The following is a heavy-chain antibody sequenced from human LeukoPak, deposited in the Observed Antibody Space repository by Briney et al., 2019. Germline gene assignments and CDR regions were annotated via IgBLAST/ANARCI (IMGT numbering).Heavy chain of an antibody. D-gene: IGHD3-3*01. J-gene: IGHJ4*02. Sequence: SETLSLTCAVYGGSFSVYYWSWIRQPPGKGLEWIGEINHSGSTNYNPSLKSRVTISVDTSKNQFSLKLSSVTAADTAVYYCARGGDYDFWSGYPPFDYWGQGTLVTVSS. V-gene: IGHV4-34*01. CDR2: INHSGST. CDR1: GGSFSVYY. CDR3: ARGGDYDFWSGYPPFDY.